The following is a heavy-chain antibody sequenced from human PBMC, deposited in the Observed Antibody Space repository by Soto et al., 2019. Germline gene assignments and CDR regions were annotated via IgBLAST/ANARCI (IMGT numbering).Heavy chain of an antibody. V-gene: IGHV3-53*01. CDR3: VRPLPSGRNYGMDV. CDR1: GLGVRNNY. D-gene: IGHD3-10*01. Sequence: LRLSCTAYGLGVRNNYMSWVRQAPGMGLEWVSVIYNDGTTYYADSVKGRFTLSRDTSKNTLSLQMDSLRAEDTAVYYCVRPLPSGRNYGMDVWGQGTTVTVSS. CDR2: IYNDGTT. J-gene: IGHJ6*02.